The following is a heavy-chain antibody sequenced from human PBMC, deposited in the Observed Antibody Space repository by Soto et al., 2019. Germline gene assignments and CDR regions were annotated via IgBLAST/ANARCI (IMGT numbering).Heavy chain of an antibody. V-gene: IGHV3-53*01. CDR3: VRPLPSGRNYGMDV. CDR1: GLGVRNNY. D-gene: IGHD3-10*01. Sequence: LRLSCTAYGLGVRNNYMSWVRQAPGMGLEWVSVIYNDGTTYYADSVKGRFTLSRDTSKNTLSLQMDSLRAEDTAVYYCVRPLPSGRNYGMDVWGQGTTVTVSS. CDR2: IYNDGTT. J-gene: IGHJ6*02.